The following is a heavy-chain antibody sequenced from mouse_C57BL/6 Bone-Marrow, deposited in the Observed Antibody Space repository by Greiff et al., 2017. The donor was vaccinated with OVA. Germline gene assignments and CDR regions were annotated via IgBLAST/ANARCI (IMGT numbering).Heavy chain of an antibody. CDR1: GFTFSDYG. V-gene: IGHV5-17*01. Sequence: EVQGVESGGGLVKPGGSLKLSCAASGFTFSDYGMHWVRQAPEKGLEWVAYISSGSSTIYYADTVKGRFTISRDNAKNTLFLQMTSLRSEDTAMYYCARQGYYGLYAMDYWGQGTSVTVSS. CDR3: ARQGYYGLYAMDY. CDR2: ISSGSSTI. D-gene: IGHD1-1*01. J-gene: IGHJ4*01.